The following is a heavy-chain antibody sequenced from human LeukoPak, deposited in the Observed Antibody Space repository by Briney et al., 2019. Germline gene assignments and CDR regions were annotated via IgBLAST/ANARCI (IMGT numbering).Heavy chain of an antibody. CDR1: GFTFSNFW. D-gene: IGHD3-3*01. J-gene: IGHJ6*02. V-gene: IGHV3-30-3*01. CDR3: ARDGSSYYDFWSGYLRPYYYGMDV. Sequence: GGSLRLSCTASGFTFSNFWMGWVRQAPGKGLEWVAVISYDGSNKYYADSVKGRFTISRDNSKNTLYLQMNSLRAEDTAVYYCARDGSSYYDFWSGYLRPYYYGMDVWGQGTTVTVSS. CDR2: ISYDGSNK.